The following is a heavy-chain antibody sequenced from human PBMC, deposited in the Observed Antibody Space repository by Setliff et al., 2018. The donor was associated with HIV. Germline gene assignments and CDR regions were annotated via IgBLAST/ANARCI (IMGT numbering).Heavy chain of an antibody. D-gene: IGHD3-3*01. CDR2: IYYSGST. J-gene: IGHJ4*02. CDR3: ARATRTIFGVVYFDY. Sequence: SETLSLTCTVSGGSISSYYWSWIRQPPGKGLEWIGYIYYSGSTNYNPSLKSRVTISVDTSKNQFSLKLSSVTAADTAVYYCARATRTIFGVVYFDYWGQGTLVTVS. CDR1: GGSISSYY. V-gene: IGHV4-59*01.